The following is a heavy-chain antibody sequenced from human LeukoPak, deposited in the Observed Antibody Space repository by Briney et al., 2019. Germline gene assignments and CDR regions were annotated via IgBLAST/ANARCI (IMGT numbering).Heavy chain of an antibody. CDR3: ARVTSSGWSSYFDY. V-gene: IGHV3-20*04. CDR2: INWNGGST. Sequence: RPGGSLRLSCAASGFTFDDYGMSWARQAPGKGLESVSGINWNGGSTGYADSVKGRFTISRDNAKNSLYLQMNSLRAEDTALYYCARVTSSGWSSYFDYWGQGTLVTVSS. CDR1: GFTFDDYG. D-gene: IGHD6-19*01. J-gene: IGHJ4*02.